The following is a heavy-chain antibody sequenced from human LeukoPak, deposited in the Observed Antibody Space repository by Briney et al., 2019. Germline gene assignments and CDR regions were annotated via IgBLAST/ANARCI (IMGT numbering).Heavy chain of an antibody. D-gene: IGHD6-6*01. CDR3: AKRYSSSSRDDY. J-gene: IGHJ4*02. V-gene: IGHV3-23*01. CDR1: GFTFSSYA. Sequence: PGRSLRLSCAASGFTFSSYAMSWVRQAPGKGLEWVSAISGSGGSTYYADSVKGRFTISRDNSENTLYLQMNSLRAEDTAVYYCAKRYSSSSRDDYWGQGTLVTVSS. CDR2: ISGSGGST.